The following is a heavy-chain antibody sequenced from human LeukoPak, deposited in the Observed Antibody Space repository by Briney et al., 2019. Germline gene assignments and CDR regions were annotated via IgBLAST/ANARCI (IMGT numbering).Heavy chain of an antibody. V-gene: IGHV1-2*02. CDR3: ARDGVSYYDSSGYASYYYYMDV. CDR1: GYTFTGYY. J-gene: IGHJ6*03. Sequence: ASVKVSCKASGYTFTGYYMHWVRQAPGQGLEWMAWINPNRGSKNYAQKFKGRVTIPRDTSISTAYMQLNRLRSDDTAVYDCARDGVSYYDSSGYASYYYYMDVWGKGTTVTVCS. CDR2: INPNRGSK. D-gene: IGHD3-22*01.